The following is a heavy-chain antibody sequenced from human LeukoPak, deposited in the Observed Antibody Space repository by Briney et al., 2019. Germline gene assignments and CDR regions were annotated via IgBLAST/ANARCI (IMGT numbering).Heavy chain of an antibody. V-gene: IGHV1-2*02. CDR3: ARGLTKQQLPGY. J-gene: IGHJ4*02. D-gene: IGHD6-13*01. Sequence: EASVKVSCKASGYTFTGYYMHGVRQAPGQGLEWMGWINPNSGGTNYAQKFQGRVTMTRDTSISTAYMELSRLRSDDTAVYYCARGLTKQQLPGYWGQGTLVTVSS. CDR2: INPNSGGT. CDR1: GYTFTGYY.